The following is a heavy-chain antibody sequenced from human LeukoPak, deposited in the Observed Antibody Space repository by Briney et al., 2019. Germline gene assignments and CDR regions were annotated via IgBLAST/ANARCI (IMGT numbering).Heavy chain of an antibody. D-gene: IGHD6-19*01. CDR1: GFTFSSYS. V-gene: IGHV3-48*01. J-gene: IGHJ4*02. CDR2: ISSSSSTI. CDR3: ARGRYSSGWTSDY. Sequence: GGSLRLSCAASGFTFSSYSMNWVRQAPGKGLEWVSYISSSSSTIYYADSVKGRFTISRDNAKNSLYLQMNSLRAKDTAVYYCARGRYSSGWTSDYWGQGTLVTVSS.